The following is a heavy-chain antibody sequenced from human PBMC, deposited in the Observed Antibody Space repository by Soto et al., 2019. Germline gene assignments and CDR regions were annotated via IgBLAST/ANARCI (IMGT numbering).Heavy chain of an antibody. J-gene: IGHJ4*02. V-gene: IGHV3-64D*08. Sequence: GGSLRLSCSASGFTFSSYAMHWVRQAPGKGLEYVSAISSNGGSTYYADSVKGRFTISRDNSKNTLYLQMSSLRAEDTAVYYCVKDHSALGDGYNLSGFDYWGQGTLVTVSS. CDR3: VKDHSALGDGYNLSGFDY. CDR1: GFTFSSYA. CDR2: ISSNGGST. D-gene: IGHD5-12*01.